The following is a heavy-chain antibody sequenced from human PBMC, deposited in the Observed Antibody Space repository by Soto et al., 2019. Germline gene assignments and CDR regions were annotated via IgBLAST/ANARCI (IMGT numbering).Heavy chain of an antibody. V-gene: IGHV3-23*01. D-gene: IGHD6-6*01. CDR2: ISGAGGST. J-gene: IGHJ2*01. CDR1: QFTFSYYA. CDR3: AKGRPPFDL. Sequence: EVQLLESGGGLVQPGGSLRLSCAASQFTFSYYAMGWVRQAPGKGLEWVSLISGAGGSTNYADSVKGRFAISRDNSENTLYLQLNSLSAEDTAVYYFAKGRPPFDLWGRGTLVIVSS.